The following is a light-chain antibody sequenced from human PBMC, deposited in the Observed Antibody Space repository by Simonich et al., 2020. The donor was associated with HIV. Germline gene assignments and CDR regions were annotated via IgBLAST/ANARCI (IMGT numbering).Light chain of an antibody. CDR2: EGS. CDR3: CSYATTTTRV. Sequence: QSALTQPASVSGSPGQSITISCTGTSSDVGTYNLVSWYQQHPGKPPKLMIYEGSKRPSGVSDRFSGSKSGNTASLTISGLQAEDEADYYCCSYATTTTRVFGGGTKLTVL. V-gene: IGLV2-23*01. J-gene: IGLJ3*02. CDR1: SSDVGTYNL.